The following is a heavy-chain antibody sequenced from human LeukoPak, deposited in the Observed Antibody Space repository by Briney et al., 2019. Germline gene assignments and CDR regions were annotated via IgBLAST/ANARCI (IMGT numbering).Heavy chain of an antibody. CDR1: GGSFSGYY. CDR3: ARDKVYAERLDY. CDR2: INHSGST. Sequence: SETLSLTCAVYGGSFSGYYWSWIRQPPGKGLEWIGEINHSGSTNYNPSLKSRVTISVDTSKNQFSLKLSSVTAADTAVYYCARDKVYAERLDYWGQGTLVTVSS. V-gene: IGHV4-34*01. J-gene: IGHJ4*02. D-gene: IGHD2-8*01.